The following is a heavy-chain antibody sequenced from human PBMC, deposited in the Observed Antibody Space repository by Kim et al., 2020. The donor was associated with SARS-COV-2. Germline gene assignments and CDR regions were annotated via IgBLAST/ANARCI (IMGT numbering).Heavy chain of an antibody. CDR2: IYSGGSST. D-gene: IGHD3-10*01. J-gene: IGHJ6*01. CDR1: GFTFSSYA. CDR3: ASSYYYGSGSYYNPRNY. Sequence: GGSLRLSCAASGFTFSSYAMSWVRQAPGKGLEWVSVIYSGGSSTYYADSVKGRFTISRDNSKNTRYLQMNSLRAEDTAGYYCASSYYYGSGSYYNPRNY. V-gene: IGHV3-23*03.